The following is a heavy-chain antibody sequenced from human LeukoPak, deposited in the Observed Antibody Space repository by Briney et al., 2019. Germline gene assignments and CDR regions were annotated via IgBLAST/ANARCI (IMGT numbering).Heavy chain of an antibody. Sequence: PSETLSLTCTVSGGSIRSYYWSWIRQPPGKGLEWIGYIYYSGSTNYNPSLKSRVTISVDTSKNQFSLKLSSVTAADTAVYYCARGLRQQLGFFDYWGQGTLVTVSS. CDR3: ARGLRQQLGFFDY. D-gene: IGHD6-13*01. J-gene: IGHJ4*02. V-gene: IGHV4-59*08. CDR2: IYYSGST. CDR1: GGSIRSYY.